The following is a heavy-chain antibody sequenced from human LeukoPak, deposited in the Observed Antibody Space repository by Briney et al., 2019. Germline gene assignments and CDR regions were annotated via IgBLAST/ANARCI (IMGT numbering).Heavy chain of an antibody. CDR1: GFTFSGYA. CDR2: ISGSGGST. D-gene: IGHD3-10*01. J-gene: IGHJ4*02. CDR3: ARPVPGTGQRLLWFGEPSPYYFDY. V-gene: IGHV3-23*01. Sequence: GGSLRLSCAASGFTFSGYAMSWVRQAPGKGLEWVSAISGSGGSTYYADSVKGRFTISRDNSKNTLYLQMNSLRAEDTAVYYCARPVPGTGQRLLWFGEPSPYYFDYWGQGTLVTVSS.